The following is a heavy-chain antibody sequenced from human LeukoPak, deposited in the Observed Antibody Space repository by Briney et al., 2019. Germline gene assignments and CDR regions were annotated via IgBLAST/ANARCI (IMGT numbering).Heavy chain of an antibody. V-gene: IGHV4-61*02. D-gene: IGHD2-2*01. CDR1: GGSISSGSCY. Sequence: SQTLSLTCTVSGGSISSGSCYWSWIRQPAGKGLEWIGRIYTSGSTNFNPSLKSRVTISVDTSKNQFSLKLSSVTAADTAVYYCARAGLGDIVVVPAAIKTDYYYYYYMDVWGKGTTVTVSS. J-gene: IGHJ6*03. CDR3: ARAGLGDIVVVPAAIKTDYYYYYYMDV. CDR2: IYTSGST.